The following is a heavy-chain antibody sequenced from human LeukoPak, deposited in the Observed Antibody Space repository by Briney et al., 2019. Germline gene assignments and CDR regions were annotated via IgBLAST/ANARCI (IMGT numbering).Heavy chain of an antibody. CDR3: AKAALAARPWYYYYGMDV. Sequence: GGSLRLSCAASGFTFSSYAMSWVRQAPGKGLEWVSAISGSGGSTYYADSVKGRFPISRDNSQNTLYLQMNSLRAEDTAVYSCAKAALAARPWYYYYGMDVWGQGTTVTVSS. CDR1: GFTFSSYA. D-gene: IGHD6-6*01. CDR2: ISGSGGST. J-gene: IGHJ6*02. V-gene: IGHV3-23*01.